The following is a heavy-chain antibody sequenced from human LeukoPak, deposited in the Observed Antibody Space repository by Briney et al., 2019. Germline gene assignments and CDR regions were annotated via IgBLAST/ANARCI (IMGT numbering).Heavy chain of an antibody. CDR3: ASFRNVLDY. CDR1: GFTFSSYA. J-gene: IGHJ4*02. V-gene: IGHV3-30*01. CDR2: ISYDGSNK. Sequence: GSLRLSCAASGFTFSSYAMHWVRQAPGKGLEWVAVISYDGSNKYYADSVKGRFTVSRDNSKNTLYLQMNSLRAEDTAVYYCASFRNVLDYWGQGTLVTVSS. D-gene: IGHD1-14*01.